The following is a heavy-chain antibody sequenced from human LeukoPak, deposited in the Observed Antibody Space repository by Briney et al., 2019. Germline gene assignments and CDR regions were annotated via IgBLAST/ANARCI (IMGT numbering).Heavy chain of an antibody. CDR3: ARDPRGYSYGYPRFDY. J-gene: IGHJ4*02. D-gene: IGHD5-18*01. Sequence: GGSLRPSCAASGFTFSSYAMHWVRQAPGKGLEWVAVISYDGSNKYYADSVKGRFTISRDNSKNTLYLQMNSLRAEDTAVYYCARDPRGYSYGYPRFDYWGQGTLVTVSS. CDR1: GFTFSSYA. CDR2: ISYDGSNK. V-gene: IGHV3-30-3*01.